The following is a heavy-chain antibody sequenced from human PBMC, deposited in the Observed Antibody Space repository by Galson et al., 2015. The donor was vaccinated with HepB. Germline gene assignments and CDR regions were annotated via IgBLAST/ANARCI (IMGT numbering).Heavy chain of an antibody. D-gene: IGHD3-3*01. J-gene: IGHJ6*03. CDR2: IYPGDSDT. Sequence: QSGAEVKNPGESLKISCKGSGYSFTSYWIGWVRQMPGKGLEWMGIIYPGDSDTRYNPSFQGQVTISADKSISTAYLQWSSLKASDTAMYYCARGGLRFSEDEYYYMDVWGKGTTVTVSS. CDR1: GYSFTSYW. CDR3: ARGGLRFSEDEYYYMDV. V-gene: IGHV5-51*01.